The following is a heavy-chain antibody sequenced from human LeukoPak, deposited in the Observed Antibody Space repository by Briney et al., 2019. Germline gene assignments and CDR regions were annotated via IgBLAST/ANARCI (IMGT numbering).Heavy chain of an antibody. D-gene: IGHD3-22*01. V-gene: IGHV3-15*01. J-gene: IGHJ1*01. Sequence: PGGSLRPSCAASGFTFSSYAMSWVRQAPGKGLEWLGRIKRETDGGTIDYAAPVKGRFTISRDDSRNTLYLQMNSLKIEDTAVYYCTTDRYYDNSELQFQHWGQGTLVTVSS. CDR1: GFTFSSYA. CDR3: TTDRYYDNSELQFQH. CDR2: IKRETDGGTI.